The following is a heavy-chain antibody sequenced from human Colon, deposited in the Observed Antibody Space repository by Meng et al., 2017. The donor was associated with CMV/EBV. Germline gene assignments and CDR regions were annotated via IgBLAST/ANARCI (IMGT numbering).Heavy chain of an antibody. CDR3: AHRPYGSGSYFFDY. CDR2: IYWDDDK. D-gene: IGHD3-10*01. J-gene: IGHJ4*02. CDR1: GFSLSTIGMG. V-gene: IGHV2-5*02. Sequence: QTTLKDPGPTLVKPTQTLTLTFTFSGFSLSTIGMGVGWIRQPPGKALEWLGVIYWDDDKRYSPSLKSRLTITKDTSKNQVVLTMTNLDPLDTATYYCAHRPYGSGSYFFDYWGQGTLVTVSS.